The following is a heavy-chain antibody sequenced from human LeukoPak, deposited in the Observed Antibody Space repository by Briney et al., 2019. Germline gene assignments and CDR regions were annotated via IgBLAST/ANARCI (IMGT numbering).Heavy chain of an antibody. CDR3: ASYGDYAGSGAFDI. Sequence: SETLSLTCAVSGGSISSGDYYWSWIRQPPGKGLEWIGYIYYSGSTYYNPSLKSRVTISVDTSKNQFSLKLSSVTAADTAVYYCASYGDYAGSGAFDIWGQGTMVTVSS. D-gene: IGHD4-17*01. CDR2: IYYSGST. CDR1: GGSISSGDYY. J-gene: IGHJ3*02. V-gene: IGHV4-30-4*01.